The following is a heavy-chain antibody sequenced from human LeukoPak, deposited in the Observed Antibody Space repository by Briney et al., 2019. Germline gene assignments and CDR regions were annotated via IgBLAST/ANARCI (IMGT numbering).Heavy chain of an antibody. CDR2: IYYSGST. D-gene: IGHD6-19*01. V-gene: IGHV4-59*01. CDR3: SRGRVAGSY. CDR1: GGSISSYY. Sequence: SETLSLTCTVSGGSISSYYWSWIRQPPGKGLEWIGSIYYSGSTNYNPSLKSRVTISVDTSKNQFSLRLSSVTAADTAIYYCSRGRVAGSYWGQGTLVTVSS. J-gene: IGHJ4*02.